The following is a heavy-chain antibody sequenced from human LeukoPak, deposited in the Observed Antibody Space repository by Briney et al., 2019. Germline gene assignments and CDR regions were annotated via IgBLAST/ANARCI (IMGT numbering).Heavy chain of an antibody. CDR2: ISAYNGNT. V-gene: IGHV1-18*01. D-gene: IGHD3-9*01. CDR3: AKGLRYLSFNDAFDI. Sequence: ASVKVSCKASGYTFTSYGISWVRQAPGQGLEWMGWISAYNGNTNNAQKFQGRVTMTTDTSTRTSYMELRSLRSDDTAVYYCAKGLRYLSFNDAFDIWGQGTMVTVSS. CDR1: GYTFTSYG. J-gene: IGHJ3*02.